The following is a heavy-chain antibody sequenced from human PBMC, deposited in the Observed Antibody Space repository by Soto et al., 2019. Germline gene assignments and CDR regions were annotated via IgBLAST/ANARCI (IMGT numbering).Heavy chain of an antibody. D-gene: IGHD3-22*01. V-gene: IGHV5-51*01. CDR2: IYPGDSDT. CDR1: GYSFTSYW. CDR3: ARPYDSSGYYFFDY. Sequence: AALKISCKCSGYSFTSYWIGWVRQMPGKGLEWMGIIYPGDSDTRYSPSFQGQVTISADKSISTAYLQWSSLKASDTAMYYCARPYDSSGYYFFDYWGQGTLVTVSS. J-gene: IGHJ4*02.